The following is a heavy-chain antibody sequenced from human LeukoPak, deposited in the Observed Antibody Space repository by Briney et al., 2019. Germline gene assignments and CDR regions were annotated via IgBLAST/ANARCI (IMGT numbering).Heavy chain of an antibody. V-gene: IGHV4-34*01. D-gene: IGHD3-10*01. CDR3: ARVEEYYYGSGSPYYFDY. CDR2: INHSGST. Sequence: PSETLSLTCAVYGGSFSGYYWSWIRQPPGKGLEWIGEINHSGSTNYNPSLKSRVTISVDTSKNQFSLKLSSVTAADTAVYYCARVEEYYYGSGSPYYFDYWGQGTLVTVSS. J-gene: IGHJ4*02. CDR1: GGSFSGYY.